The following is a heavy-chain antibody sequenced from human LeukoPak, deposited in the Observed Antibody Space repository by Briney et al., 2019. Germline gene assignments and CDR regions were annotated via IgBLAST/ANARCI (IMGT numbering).Heavy chain of an antibody. J-gene: IGHJ4*02. Sequence: PGGSLRLSCAASGFTFSNYEMNWVRQAPGKGLEWVSYISSSGTLMFYSDSVKGRFTISRYNASVSLQMNSLRAEDTALYYCARSITDYGDYDSPFFDYWGQGTLVTVSS. D-gene: IGHD4-17*01. CDR2: ISSSGTLM. V-gene: IGHV3-48*03. CDR3: ARSITDYGDYDSPFFDY. CDR1: GFTFSNYE.